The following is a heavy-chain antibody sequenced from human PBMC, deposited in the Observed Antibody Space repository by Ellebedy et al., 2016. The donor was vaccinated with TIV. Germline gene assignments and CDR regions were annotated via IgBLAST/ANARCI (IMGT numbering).Heavy chain of an antibody. J-gene: IGHJ2*01. Sequence: PGRSLRLSCAASGFTFTQYWPHWVRQAPGKGPVWVSRINSDGSSTTYADSVKGRFTISRDNAKNTLYLQMNSLRAEDTAVYYCARAGSSGWEAYFDLWGRGTLVTVSS. V-gene: IGHV3-74*01. D-gene: IGHD6-19*01. CDR3: ARAGSSGWEAYFDL. CDR1: GFTFTQYW. CDR2: INSDGSST.